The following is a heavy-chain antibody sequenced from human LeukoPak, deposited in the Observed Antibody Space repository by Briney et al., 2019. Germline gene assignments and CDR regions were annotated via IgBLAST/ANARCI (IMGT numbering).Heavy chain of an antibody. CDR1: GGSISSSSYY. Sequence: KSSETLSLTCTVSGGSISSSSYYWGWIRQPPGKGLEWIGSIYYSGSTYYNPSLKSRVTISVDTSKNQFSLRLSSVTAADTAVYYCASTDDILTGYDVWGQGTLVTVSS. J-gene: IGHJ4*02. D-gene: IGHD3-9*01. CDR2: IYYSGST. V-gene: IGHV4-39*01. CDR3: ASTDDILTGYDV.